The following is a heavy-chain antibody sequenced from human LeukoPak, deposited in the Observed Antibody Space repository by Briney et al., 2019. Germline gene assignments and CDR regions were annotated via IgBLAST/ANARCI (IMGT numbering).Heavy chain of an antibody. J-gene: IGHJ4*02. D-gene: IGHD1-26*01. CDR1: GYSISSGSY. CDR2: IYHSGST. Sequence: PSETLSLTCTVSGYSISSGSYWGWIRQPPGKGLEWVGSIYHSGSTYHNPSLKSRVTISVDTSKNQFSLKLRSVTAADTAVYYCARDSRGSYGLDYWGQGTLVTVSS. CDR3: ARDSRGSYGLDY. V-gene: IGHV4-38-2*02.